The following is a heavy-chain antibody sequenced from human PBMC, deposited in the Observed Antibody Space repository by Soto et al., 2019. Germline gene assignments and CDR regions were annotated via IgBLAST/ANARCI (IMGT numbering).Heavy chain of an antibody. V-gene: IGHV4-4*07. Sequence: TLSLTCTVSGASISNFYWSWIRQPAGKGLEWIGRIYTSGNTNYNPSLKSRVTMSVDTSKNQFSLKLKSVTAADTAVYYCVRGTFDYWGQGILVTVSS. J-gene: IGHJ4*02. CDR2: IYTSGNT. CDR1: GASISNFY. CDR3: VRGTFDY.